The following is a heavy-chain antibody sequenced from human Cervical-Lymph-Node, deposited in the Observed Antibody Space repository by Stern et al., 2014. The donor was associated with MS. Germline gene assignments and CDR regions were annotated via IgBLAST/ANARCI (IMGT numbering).Heavy chain of an antibody. Sequence: VQLVESGAEVKKPGASVKLSCKASGYTFTSYYLHWVRQAPGQGLEWMGIINPSGGSTTYAQKFQGRVTMTRDPSTSTVSMELSSLRSEDTAVYYCARVEIASWKFDYWGQGTLVTVSS. CDR3: ARVEIASWKFDY. CDR2: INPSGGST. CDR1: GYTFTSYY. V-gene: IGHV1-46*03. J-gene: IGHJ4*02. D-gene: IGHD2-2*01.